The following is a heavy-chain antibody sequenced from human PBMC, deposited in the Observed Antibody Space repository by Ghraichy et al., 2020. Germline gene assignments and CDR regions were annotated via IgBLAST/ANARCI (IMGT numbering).Heavy chain of an antibody. J-gene: IGHJ6*02. V-gene: IGHV3-13*01. CDR1: GFTFSSHD. D-gene: IGHD3-3*01. CDR3: AREMDDFWGGGGGMDV. Sequence: GGSLRLSCAASGFTFSSHDMHWVRQVKGRGLEWVSAIGPAGDTYYSGSVKGRFTISREDARNSLSLQMNGLRAGDTAVYYCAREMDDFWGGGGGMDVWGQGTTVTVSS. CDR2: IGPAGDT.